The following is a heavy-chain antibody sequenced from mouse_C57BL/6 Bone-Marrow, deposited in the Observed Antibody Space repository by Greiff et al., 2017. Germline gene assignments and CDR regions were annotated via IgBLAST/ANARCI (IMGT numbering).Heavy chain of an antibody. D-gene: IGHD3-1*01. CDR3: ARDGAYYWYFDV. CDR1: GYTFTDHT. Sequence: QVQLQQSDAELVKPGASVKISCKVSGYTFTDHTIHWMKQRPEQGLEWIGYIYPRDGSTKYNEKFKGKATLTADKSSSTAYMQLNSLTSEDSEVYFLARDGAYYWYFDVWGTGTTVTVSS. V-gene: IGHV1-78*01. J-gene: IGHJ1*03. CDR2: IYPRDGST.